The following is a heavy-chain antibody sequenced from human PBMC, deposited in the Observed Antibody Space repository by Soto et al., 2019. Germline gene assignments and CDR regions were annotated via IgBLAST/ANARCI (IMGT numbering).Heavy chain of an antibody. Sequence: EVQLLESGGGLVQPGGSLRLSCAASGFTFSSFAMSWVRQAPGKGLEWVSAIGSRGDSTYYADSVKGRFTIPRDNSKTTLSLQMTSRRAEDTAVYYCAKGLIYGYNSGRPFDSWGQGTLVTVSS. CDR2: IGSRGDST. V-gene: IGHV3-23*01. J-gene: IGHJ4*02. D-gene: IGHD6-19*01. CDR3: AKGLIYGYNSGRPFDS. CDR1: GFTFSSFA.